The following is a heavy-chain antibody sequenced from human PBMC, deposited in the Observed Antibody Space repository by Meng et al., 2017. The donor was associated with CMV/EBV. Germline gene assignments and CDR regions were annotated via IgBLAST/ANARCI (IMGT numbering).Heavy chain of an antibody. J-gene: IGHJ5*02. CDR3: ARGGGSYPNWFDP. V-gene: IGHV3-21*01. D-gene: IGHD1-26*01. CDR1: VFTFSSYW. Sequence: ASVFTFSSYWMNCCRPPPRQGLEWVSSLSSSSSYIYYAVSVKGRFTISRDNAKNSLYLQMNSLGAEDTAVYYCARGGGSYPNWFDPWGQGTLVTVSS. CDR2: LSSSSSYI.